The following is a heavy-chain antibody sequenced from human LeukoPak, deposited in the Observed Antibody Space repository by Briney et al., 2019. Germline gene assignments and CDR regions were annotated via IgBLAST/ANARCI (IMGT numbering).Heavy chain of an antibody. Sequence: ASVKVSCKASGGTFSSYTISWVRQAPGQGLEWMGRIIPILGIANYAQKFQGRVTTTADKSTSTAYMELSSLRSEDTAVYYCARGRSYDSSGYPLDYWGQGTLVTVSS. V-gene: IGHV1-69*02. D-gene: IGHD3-22*01. CDR2: IIPILGIA. CDR1: GGTFSSYT. J-gene: IGHJ4*02. CDR3: ARGRSYDSSGYPLDY.